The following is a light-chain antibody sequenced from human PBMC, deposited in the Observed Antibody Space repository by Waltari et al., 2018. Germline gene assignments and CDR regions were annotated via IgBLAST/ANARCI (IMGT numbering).Light chain of an antibody. V-gene: IGKV4-1*01. Sequence: DIVMTQSPDSLAVSLGERATINCKSSQSLLFSSNNKDALVWYQHKPAQPPRLLISWASTRESGVPDRFNGSGSGPDFTLTISSLQAEDVAVYYCQQYRDTPTTFGQGTKVEIK. CDR1: QSLLFSSNNKDA. CDR3: QQYRDTPTT. CDR2: WAS. J-gene: IGKJ2*01.